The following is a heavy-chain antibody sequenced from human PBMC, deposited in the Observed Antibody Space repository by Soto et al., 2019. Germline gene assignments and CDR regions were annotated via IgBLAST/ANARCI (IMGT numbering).Heavy chain of an antibody. CDR3: ASTRSMEIQLNY. V-gene: IGHV3-7*05. CDR2: IKQDGSEK. D-gene: IGHD5-18*01. Sequence: GSLRLSCAASGFTFSSYWMSWVRQAPGKGLEWVANIKQDGSEKYYVDSVKGRFTISRDNAKNSLYLQMNSLRAEDTAVYYCASTRSMEIQLNYWGQGTLVTVSS. CDR1: GFTFSSYW. J-gene: IGHJ4*02.